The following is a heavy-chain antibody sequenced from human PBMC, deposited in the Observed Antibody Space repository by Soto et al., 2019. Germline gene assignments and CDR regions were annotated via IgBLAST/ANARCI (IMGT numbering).Heavy chain of an antibody. Sequence: QVQLVESGGGVAQPGRSLRLSCAASGFTFSKYGFHWVRQAPGKGLEWVAVIVNDGSEKYHADSVEGRFTISRDNSKDTLFLQMNSLRAEDTAVYYCARDDAFQNENGFDIWGQGTMVTVSS. V-gene: IGHV3-33*01. CDR1: GFTFSKYG. CDR2: IVNDGSEK. J-gene: IGHJ3*02. D-gene: IGHD1-1*01. CDR3: ARDDAFQNENGFDI.